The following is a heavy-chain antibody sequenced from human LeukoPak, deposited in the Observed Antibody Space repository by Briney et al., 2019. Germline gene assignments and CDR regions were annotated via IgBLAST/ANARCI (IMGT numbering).Heavy chain of an antibody. Sequence: GGSLRLSCAASGFTFSSYWMSWIRQAPGKGPEWVANIKQDGSEKYYVDSVKGRFTISRDNAKNSLYLQMNSLRAEDTAVYYCARESPRVIVVVPAAMGGGGWFDPWGQGTLVTVSS. J-gene: IGHJ5*02. CDR1: GFTFSSYW. CDR2: IKQDGSEK. D-gene: IGHD2-2*01. CDR3: ARESPRVIVVVPAAMGGGGWFDP. V-gene: IGHV3-7*01.